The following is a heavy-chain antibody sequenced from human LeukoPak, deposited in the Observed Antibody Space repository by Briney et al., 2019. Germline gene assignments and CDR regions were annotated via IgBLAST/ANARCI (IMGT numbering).Heavy chain of an antibody. J-gene: IGHJ4*02. D-gene: IGHD3-22*01. CDR1: GDSISSYY. Sequence: PSETLSLTCTDSGDSISSYYWSWIRQPAGKGLEWIGRIYTSGSTNYNPSLKSRVTMSVDTSKNQFSLKLSSVTAADTAVYYCAREPRYYYDSSGYLDYWGQGTLVTVSS. V-gene: IGHV4-4*07. CDR2: IYTSGST. CDR3: AREPRYYYDSSGYLDY.